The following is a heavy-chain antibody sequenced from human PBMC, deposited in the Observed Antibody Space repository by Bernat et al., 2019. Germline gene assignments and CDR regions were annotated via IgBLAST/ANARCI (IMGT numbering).Heavy chain of an antibody. J-gene: IGHJ4*02. V-gene: IGHV3-33*01. Sequence: QVQLVESGGGVVQPGRSLRLSCAASGFTFSSYGMHWVRQAPGKGLEWVAVIWYDGSNKYYADPGKGRFTISRDNSKNTLYLQMNSLRAEDTAVYYCARDSSEYSSSKRAPLNYWGQGTLVTVSS. CDR2: IWYDGSNK. D-gene: IGHD6-6*01. CDR3: ARDSSEYSSSKRAPLNY. CDR1: GFTFSSYG.